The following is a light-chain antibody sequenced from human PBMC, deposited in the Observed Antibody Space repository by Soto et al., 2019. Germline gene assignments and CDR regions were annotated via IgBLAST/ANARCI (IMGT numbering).Light chain of an antibody. Sequence: QSVLTQPPSASGSPGQSVTISCTGTSSDVGDYNFVSWYQQHPGKAPKLMIYDVSKRPSGVPDRFSGYKSGNTASLTVSGRQAEDEADYCCSSYAGSNNFVFGGGTKLTVL. CDR2: DVS. V-gene: IGLV2-8*01. CDR3: SSYAGSNNFV. CDR1: SSDVGDYNF. J-gene: IGLJ2*01.